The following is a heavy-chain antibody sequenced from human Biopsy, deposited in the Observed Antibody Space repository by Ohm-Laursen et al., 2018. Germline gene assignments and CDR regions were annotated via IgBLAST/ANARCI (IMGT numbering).Heavy chain of an antibody. CDR3: ARLGSGDYFPTFFDF. CDR2: INYRGNT. Sequence: SDTLSLTWTVSGASIEDYYWTWIRQAPGKTLEWIASINYRGNTNYNPSLKSRVTISVDTSKNQFSLKLSSVTAADTAVYYCARLGSGDYFPTFFDFWGQGALVTVSS. D-gene: IGHD5-12*01. V-gene: IGHV4-59*07. J-gene: IGHJ4*02. CDR1: GASIEDYY.